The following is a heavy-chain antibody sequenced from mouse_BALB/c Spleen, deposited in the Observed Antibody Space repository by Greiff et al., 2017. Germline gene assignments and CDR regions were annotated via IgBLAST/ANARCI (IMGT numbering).Heavy chain of an antibody. CDR2: ISSGSSTI. Sequence: EVNVVESGGGLVQPGGSRKLSCAASGFTFSSFGMHWVRQAPEKGLEWVAYISSGSSTIYYADTVKGRFTISRDNPKNTLFLQMTSLRSEDTAMYYCARHYGSSYWYFDVWGAGTTVTVSS. D-gene: IGHD1-1*01. V-gene: IGHV5-17*02. CDR1: GFTFSSFG. J-gene: IGHJ1*01. CDR3: ARHYGSSYWYFDV.